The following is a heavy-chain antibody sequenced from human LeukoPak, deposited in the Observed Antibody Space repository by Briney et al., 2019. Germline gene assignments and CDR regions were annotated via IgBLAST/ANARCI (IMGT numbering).Heavy chain of an antibody. Sequence: PSETLPLTCTVSGGSISSYYWSWIRQPPGKGLEWIGYIYYSGSTNYNPSLKSRVTISVDTSKNQFSLKLSSVTAADTAVYYCATMGSGSYFNFWGQGSLVTVSS. V-gene: IGHV4-59*12. CDR3: ATMGSGSYFNF. D-gene: IGHD1-26*01. J-gene: IGHJ4*02. CDR2: IYYSGST. CDR1: GGSISSYY.